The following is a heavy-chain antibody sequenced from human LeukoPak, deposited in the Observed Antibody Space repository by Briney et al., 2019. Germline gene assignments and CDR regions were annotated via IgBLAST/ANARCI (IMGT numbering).Heavy chain of an antibody. V-gene: IGHV1-18*01. Sequence: GASVKVSCKASGYTFTSYGISWVRQAPGQGLEWMGWISAYNGNTNYAQKLQGRVTMTTDTSTSTAYMELRSLRSDDTAVYYCARGRRGTTRGYWFDPWGQGTLVTVSS. CDR1: GYTFTSYG. J-gene: IGHJ5*02. CDR3: ARGRRGTTRGYWFDP. D-gene: IGHD1-1*01. CDR2: ISAYNGNT.